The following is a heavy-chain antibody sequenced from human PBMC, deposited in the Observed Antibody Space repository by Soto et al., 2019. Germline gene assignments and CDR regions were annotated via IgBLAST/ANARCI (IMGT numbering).Heavy chain of an antibody. Sequence: SETLSLTCAVYGGSFSGHYWSWIRQPPGKGLEWIGEINHSGSTNYNPSLKSRVTISVDTSKNQFSLKLSSVTAADTAVYYCARGGVSENWFDPWGQGTLVTVSS. CDR1: GGSFSGHY. J-gene: IGHJ5*02. CDR3: ARGGVSENWFDP. D-gene: IGHD6-6*01. V-gene: IGHV4-34*01. CDR2: INHSGST.